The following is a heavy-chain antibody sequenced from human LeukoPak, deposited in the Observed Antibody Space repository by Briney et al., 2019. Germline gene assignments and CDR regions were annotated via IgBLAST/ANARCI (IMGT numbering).Heavy chain of an antibody. J-gene: IGHJ4*02. Sequence: GGSLRLSCAASGFTFSNAWMSRVRQAPGKGLEWVGRIKSKTDGGTTDYAAPVKGRFTISRDDSKNTPYLQMNSLKTEDTAVYYCTTGNIVLMVYATFDYWGQGTLVTVSS. CDR3: TTGNIVLMVYATFDY. CDR1: GFTFSNAW. D-gene: IGHD2-8*01. V-gene: IGHV3-15*01. CDR2: IKSKTDGGTT.